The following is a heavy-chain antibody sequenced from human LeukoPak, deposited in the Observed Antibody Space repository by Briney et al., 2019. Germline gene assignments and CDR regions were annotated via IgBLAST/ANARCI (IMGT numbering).Heavy chain of an antibody. Sequence: PSQTLSLTCTVSGGSISSGGYYWSWIRQHPGKGLEWIGYIYYSGSTYYNPSLKSRVTISVDTSKNQFSLKLSSVTAADTAVYYCARDRRRTPGIAAAAPFGYWGQGTLVTVSS. CDR1: GGSISSGGYY. CDR3: ARDRRRTPGIAAAAPFGY. V-gene: IGHV4-31*03. J-gene: IGHJ4*02. D-gene: IGHD6-13*01. CDR2: IYYSGST.